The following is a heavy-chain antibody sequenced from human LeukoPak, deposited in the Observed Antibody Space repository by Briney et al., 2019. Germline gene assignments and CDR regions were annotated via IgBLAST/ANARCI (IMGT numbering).Heavy chain of an antibody. V-gene: IGHV4-39*07. CDR2: VYYDEST. Sequence: SETLSLTCIVSGGSISRSSYYWGWIRQPPGKGLEWIGSVYYDESTYYNPSLESRVTISIDTSKNQFSLKVNSVAAADTAVYYCAPTPRGYCSGGSCYQGDYWGQGTLVTVSS. D-gene: IGHD2-15*01. CDR1: GGSISRSSYY. J-gene: IGHJ4*02. CDR3: APTPRGYCSGGSCYQGDY.